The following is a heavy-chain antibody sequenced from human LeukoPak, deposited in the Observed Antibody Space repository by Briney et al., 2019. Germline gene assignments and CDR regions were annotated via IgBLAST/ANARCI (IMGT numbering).Heavy chain of an antibody. CDR2: INHSGST. Sequence: SETLSLTCAVYGGSFSGYYWSWIRQPPGKGLEWIGEINHSGSTNYNPSLKSRVTISVDTSKNQFSLKLSSVTAADTAVYYCAKEIDKSCTNGVCSDYWGQGTLVTVSS. CDR1: GGSFSGYY. CDR3: AKEIDKSCTNGVCSDY. J-gene: IGHJ4*02. D-gene: IGHD2-8*01. V-gene: IGHV4-34*01.